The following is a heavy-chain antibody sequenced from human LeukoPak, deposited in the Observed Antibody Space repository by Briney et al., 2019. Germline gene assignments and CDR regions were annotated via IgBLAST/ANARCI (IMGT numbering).Heavy chain of an antibody. CDR1: GFTFTNYW. CDR3: AKEGVGEYFGPSDY. Sequence: PGGSLRLSCAASGFTFTNYWMSWVRQAPGKGLEWVSAISGSGGSTYYADSVKGRFAISRDNSKGTLFLQMNSLRADDTAVYYCAKEGVGEYFGPSDYWGQGTHVTVSA. D-gene: IGHD3-16*01. J-gene: IGHJ4*02. CDR2: ISGSGGST. V-gene: IGHV3-23*01.